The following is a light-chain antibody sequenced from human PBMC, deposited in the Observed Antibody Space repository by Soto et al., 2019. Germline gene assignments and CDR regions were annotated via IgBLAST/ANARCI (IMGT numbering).Light chain of an antibody. J-gene: IGKJ3*01. CDR3: QQYGSSPFT. Sequence: EIVLTQSPGTLSLSPGERATLSCRASQSVSSTYLGWYQQKPGQAPRLLINGASSRATGIPDRFSGSGSGTDFTLTISGLAPEDFAVYYCQQYGSSPFTLGPGTKVDIK. V-gene: IGKV3-20*01. CDR2: GAS. CDR1: QSVSSTY.